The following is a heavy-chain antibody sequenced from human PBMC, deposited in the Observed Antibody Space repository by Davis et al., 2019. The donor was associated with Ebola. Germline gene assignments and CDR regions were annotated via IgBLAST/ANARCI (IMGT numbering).Heavy chain of an antibody. J-gene: IGHJ3*02. CDR3: ARAKYCSSTSCYTDAFDI. CDR2: VDPSDSYT. V-gene: IGHV5-10-1*01. Sequence: PGGSLRLSCKGSGSSFTSYWIGWVREMPGKSLEWRGRVDPSDSYTNYSPSFQGHVTISADKSISTAYLQWSSLKASDTAMYYCARAKYCSSTSCYTDAFDIWGQGTMVTVSS. D-gene: IGHD2-2*02. CDR1: GSSFTSYW.